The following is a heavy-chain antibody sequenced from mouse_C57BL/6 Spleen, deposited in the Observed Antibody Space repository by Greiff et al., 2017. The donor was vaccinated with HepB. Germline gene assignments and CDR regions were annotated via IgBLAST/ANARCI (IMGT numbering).Heavy chain of an antibody. CDR3: ARDQGYGNYLYYFDY. CDR1: GFTFSSYA. CDR2: ISDGGSYT. D-gene: IGHD2-1*01. V-gene: IGHV5-4*01. Sequence: DVQLVESGGGLVKPGGSLKLSCAASGFTFSSYAMSWVRQTPEKRLEWVATISDGGSYTYYPDNVKGRFTISRDNAKNNLYLQMSHLKSEDTAMYYCARDQGYGNYLYYFDYWGQGTTLTVSS. J-gene: IGHJ2*01.